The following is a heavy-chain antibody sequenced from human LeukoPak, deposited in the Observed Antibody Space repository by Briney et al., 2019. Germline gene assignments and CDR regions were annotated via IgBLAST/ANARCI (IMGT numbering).Heavy chain of an antibody. CDR1: GGSISSYY. CDR2: IYTSGST. D-gene: IGHD3-22*01. V-gene: IGHV4-4*07. Sequence: SETLSLTCTVSGGSISSYYWSWIRQPAGKGLEWIGRIYTSGSTNYNPSLKSRVTMSVDTSKNQFSLKLSSVTAADTAVYYCARDRYYYDSSGYYQLDYWGQGTLVTVSS. J-gene: IGHJ4*02. CDR3: ARDRYYYDSSGYYQLDY.